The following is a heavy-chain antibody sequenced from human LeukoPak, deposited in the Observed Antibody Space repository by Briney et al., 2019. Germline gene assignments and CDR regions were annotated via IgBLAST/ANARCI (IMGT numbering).Heavy chain of an antibody. D-gene: IGHD3-10*01. CDR2: INHGGST. Sequence: PSETLSLTCTVSGGSISSYYWSWIRQPPGKGLEWIGEINHGGSTNYNPSLKSRVSISIDTAKNQFSLKLSSVTAADTAVYYCARGYGSGSYFHYWGQGTLVTVSS. CDR3: ARGYGSGSYFHY. J-gene: IGHJ4*02. CDR1: GGSISSYY. V-gene: IGHV4-34*01.